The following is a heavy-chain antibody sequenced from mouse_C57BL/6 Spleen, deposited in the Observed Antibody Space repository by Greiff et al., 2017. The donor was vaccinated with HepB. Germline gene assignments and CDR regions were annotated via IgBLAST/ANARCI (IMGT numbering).Heavy chain of an antibody. Sequence: VKLVESGAELAKPGASVKLSCKASGYTFTSYWMHWVKQRPGQGLEWIGYINPSSGYTKYNQKFKDKATLTAEKSSSTAYMQLSGLTYEDTAVYYGARDNWDGADGADYFDYWGQGTTLTVSS. D-gene: IGHD4-1*01. V-gene: IGHV1-7*01. CDR1: GYTFTSYW. CDR3: ARDNWDGADGADYFDY. J-gene: IGHJ2*01. CDR2: INPSSGYT.